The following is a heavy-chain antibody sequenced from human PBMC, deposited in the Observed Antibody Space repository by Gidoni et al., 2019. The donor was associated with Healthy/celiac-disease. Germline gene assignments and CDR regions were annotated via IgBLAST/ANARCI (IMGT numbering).Heavy chain of an antibody. Sequence: QVQLQQWGAGLLKPSETLSLTCAVYGGSFSGYYWSWIRQPPGKGLEWIGEINHSGSTNYNPSLKSRGTISVDTSKNQVSLKLSSVTAADTAVYYCARGHGWFGDRRRWFDPWGQGTLVTVSS. CDR2: INHSGST. J-gene: IGHJ5*02. V-gene: IGHV4-34*01. CDR3: ARGHGWFGDRRRWFDP. D-gene: IGHD3-10*01. CDR1: GGSFSGYY.